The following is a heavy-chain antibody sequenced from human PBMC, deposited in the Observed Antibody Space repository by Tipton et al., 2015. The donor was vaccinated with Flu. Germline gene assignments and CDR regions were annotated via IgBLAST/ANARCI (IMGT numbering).Heavy chain of an antibody. CDR3: ARRVGATGY. CDR1: GGSFSGYY. J-gene: IGHJ4*02. Sequence: LRLSCAVYGGSFSGYYWSWIRQPPGKGLEWIGEINHSGSANYNPSLKSRVTISVDTSKNQFSLKLSSVTAADTAVYYCARRVGATGYWGQGTLVTVSS. CDR2: INHSGSA. D-gene: IGHD1-26*01. V-gene: IGHV4-34*01.